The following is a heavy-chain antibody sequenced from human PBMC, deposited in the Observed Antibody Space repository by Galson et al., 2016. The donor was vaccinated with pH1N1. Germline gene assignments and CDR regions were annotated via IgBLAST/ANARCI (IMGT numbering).Heavy chain of an antibody. V-gene: IGHV3-74*01. D-gene: IGHD4/OR15-4a*01. CDR3: TRDRAFGDYGGASDI. CDR2: IHSDGSSS. Sequence: SLRLPCAASGFPFNKDWMHWVRQGPGTGLVWVSRIHSDGSSSSHADSVGGRFTISRENAKKTLYLQMNSLRAEDTGVYYCTRDRAFGDYGGASDIWGQGTMVTVSS. CDR1: GFPFNKDW. J-gene: IGHJ3*02.